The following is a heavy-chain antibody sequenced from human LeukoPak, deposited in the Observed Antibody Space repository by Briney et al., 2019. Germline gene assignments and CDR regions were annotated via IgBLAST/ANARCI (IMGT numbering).Heavy chain of an antibody. CDR1: GGSFSGYY. Sequence: SETLSLTCAVYGGSFSGYYWSWIRQPPGKGLEWIGEINHSGSTNYNPSLKSRVTISVDTSKNQFSLKLSSVTAADTAVYYCARWVVPAAIDYWRQGTLVTVSS. V-gene: IGHV4-34*01. CDR2: INHSGST. D-gene: IGHD2-2*02. CDR3: ARWVVPAAIDY. J-gene: IGHJ4*02.